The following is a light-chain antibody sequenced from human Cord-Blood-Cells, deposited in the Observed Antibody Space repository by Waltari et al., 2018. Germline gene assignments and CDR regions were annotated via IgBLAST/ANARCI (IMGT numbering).Light chain of an antibody. CDR2: GAS. V-gene: IGKV3-15*01. CDR1: QSVSSN. CDR3: QQYNNWPLALT. J-gene: IGKJ4*01. Sequence: EIVMTQSPATLSVSPGERATLSCRASQSVSSNLAWYQQKPGQAPRLLICGASTRATGIPARFSGSGSGTEFTLTISSLQSEDFAVYYCQQYNNWPLALTFGGGTKVEIK.